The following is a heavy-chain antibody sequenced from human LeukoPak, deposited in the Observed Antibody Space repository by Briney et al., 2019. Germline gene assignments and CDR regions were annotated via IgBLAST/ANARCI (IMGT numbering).Heavy chain of an antibody. CDR3: VTMPGIAVAGNSGYFDY. CDR2: IYYSGST. V-gene: IGHV4-39*01. J-gene: IGHJ4*02. CDR1: GGSISSNSYY. Sequence: SETLSLTCTVSGGSISSNSYYWGWIRQPPGKGLEWIGSIYYSGSTYYNPSLKSRVTISVDTSKNQFSLKLSSVTAADTAVYYCVTMPGIAVAGNSGYFDYWGQGTLVTVSS. D-gene: IGHD6-19*01.